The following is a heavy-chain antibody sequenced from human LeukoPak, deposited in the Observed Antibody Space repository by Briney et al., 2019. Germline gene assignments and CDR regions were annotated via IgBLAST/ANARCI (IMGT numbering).Heavy chain of an antibody. CDR2: IFYSGSS. Sequence: SETLSLTCTVSGDSLNSYYWSWIRQPPGEGLQWIGYIFYSGSSNYNASLRSRVAISVDTSKNQFSLKLTSVPAADTAVYYCAGRAARFFDYWGQGILVTVSS. J-gene: IGHJ4*02. D-gene: IGHD6-25*01. V-gene: IGHV4-59*01. CDR3: AGRAARFFDY. CDR1: GDSLNSYY.